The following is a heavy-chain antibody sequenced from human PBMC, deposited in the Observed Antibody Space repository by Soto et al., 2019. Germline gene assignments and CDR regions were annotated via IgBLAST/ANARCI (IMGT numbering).Heavy chain of an antibody. D-gene: IGHD4-17*01. CDR1: GGSISSSSYY. Sequence: QLQLQESGPGLVKPSETLSLTCTVSGGSISSSSYYWGWIRQPPGKGLEWIGSIYYSGSTYYNPSLKSRVTISVDTSKNQFSLKLSSVTAADTAVYYCARHEDPYDYEGVLDYWGQGTLVTVSS. V-gene: IGHV4-39*01. J-gene: IGHJ4*02. CDR2: IYYSGST. CDR3: ARHEDPYDYEGVLDY.